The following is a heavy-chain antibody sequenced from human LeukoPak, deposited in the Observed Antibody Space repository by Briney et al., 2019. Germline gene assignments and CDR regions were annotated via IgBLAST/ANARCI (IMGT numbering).Heavy chain of an antibody. CDR3: ARERGWPLHYFDY. CDR2: ISSSSSTI. V-gene: IGHV3-48*01. CDR1: GFTFSSYS. Sequence: GGSLRLSCAASGFTFSSYSMNWVRQAPGKGLEWVSYISSSSSTIYYADSVKGRFTISRDNAKNSLYLQMNSLRAEDTAVYYCARERGWPLHYFDYWGQGTLVTVSS. J-gene: IGHJ4*02. D-gene: IGHD5-24*01.